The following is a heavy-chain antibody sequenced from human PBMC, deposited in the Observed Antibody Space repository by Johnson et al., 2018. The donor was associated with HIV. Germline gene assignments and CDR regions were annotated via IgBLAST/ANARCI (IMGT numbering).Heavy chain of an antibody. Sequence: VQLVESGGGVVQPGGSLRLSCAASGFTFISFGMHWVRQAPGKGLEWVAFIRFDGSTKNYADSVKGRFTISRDNSKNMSYLQMTSLRAEDTAVYFCAKDRGELEVRMDALDIWGQGTMVTVSS. D-gene: IGHD3-10*01. CDR1: GFTFISFG. J-gene: IGHJ3*02. CDR3: AKDRGELEVRMDALDI. CDR2: IRFDGSTK. V-gene: IGHV3-30*02.